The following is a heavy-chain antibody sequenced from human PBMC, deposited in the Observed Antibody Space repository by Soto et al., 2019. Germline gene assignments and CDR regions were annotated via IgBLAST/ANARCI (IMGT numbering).Heavy chain of an antibody. V-gene: IGHV3-23*01. CDR3: AKGYDSSGYY. Sequence: GGSLRLSCAASGLTFSSYAMSWVRQAPGKGLEWVSAISGRGGSTYYADSVMGRFTISRENSKNTLYQQMNSLRAEDTAVYYCAKGYDSSGYYWGQGTLGTVSS. D-gene: IGHD3-22*01. J-gene: IGHJ4*02. CDR2: ISGRGGST. CDR1: GLTFSSYA.